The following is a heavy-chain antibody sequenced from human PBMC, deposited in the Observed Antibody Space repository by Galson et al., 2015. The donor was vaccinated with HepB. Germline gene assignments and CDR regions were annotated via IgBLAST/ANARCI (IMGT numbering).Heavy chain of an antibody. CDR3: ARDYYYDSKGGFDF. J-gene: IGHJ4*02. Sequence: SVKVSCKASRYTFTNYYMHWVRQAPGQGPEWMGWINPNSGGTNYAQKFQDRVTMTRDTSITTAYMELSRLTSDDTAVYYCARDYYYDSKGGFDFWGQGTLVTVSS. V-gene: IGHV1-2*02. CDR2: INPNSGGT. CDR1: RYTFTNYY. D-gene: IGHD3-22*01.